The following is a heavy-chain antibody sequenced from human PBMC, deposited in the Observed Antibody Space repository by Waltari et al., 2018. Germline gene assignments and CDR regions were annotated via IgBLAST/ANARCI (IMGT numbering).Heavy chain of an antibody. Sequence: QVQLVQSGAEVKKPGSSVKVSCKASGGTFSSYAIRWVRQAPGQGLEWMGGIIPSFGTANYAQKFQGRVTITTDESTSTAYMELSSLRAEDTAVYYCARGFAPFDCSSTSCYAHWGQGTLVTVSS. CDR2: IIPSFGTA. D-gene: IGHD2-2*01. J-gene: IGHJ4*02. CDR3: ARGFAPFDCSSTSCYAH. CDR1: GGTFSSYA. V-gene: IGHV1-69*05.